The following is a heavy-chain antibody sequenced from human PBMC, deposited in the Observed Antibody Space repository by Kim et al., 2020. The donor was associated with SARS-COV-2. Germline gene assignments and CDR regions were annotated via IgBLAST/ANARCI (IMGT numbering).Heavy chain of an antibody. CDR3: ARALGAAVAGTFDY. CDR1: GYTFTGYY. Sequence: ASVKVSCKASGYTFTGYYMHWVRQAPGQGLEWMGWINPNSGGTNYAQKFQGRVTMTRDTSISTAYMELSRLRSDDTAVYYCARALGAAVAGTFDYWGQGTLVTVSS. V-gene: IGHV1-2*02. CDR2: INPNSGGT. D-gene: IGHD6-19*01. J-gene: IGHJ4*02.